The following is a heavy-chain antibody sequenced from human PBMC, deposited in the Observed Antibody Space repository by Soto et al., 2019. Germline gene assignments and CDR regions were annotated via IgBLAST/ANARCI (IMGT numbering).Heavy chain of an antibody. Sequence: PSETLSLTGAVSGGFISSYYWSWIRQHPGKGLEWIGYIYYSGSTNYNPSLKSRVTISVDTSKNQFSLKLSSVTAADTAVYYCASSPRRYCSGGSCPLYAFAIWGQGTMVTVSS. V-gene: IGHV4-59*01. CDR2: IYYSGST. D-gene: IGHD2-15*01. CDR3: ASSPRRYCSGGSCPLYAFAI. J-gene: IGHJ3*02. CDR1: GGFISSYY.